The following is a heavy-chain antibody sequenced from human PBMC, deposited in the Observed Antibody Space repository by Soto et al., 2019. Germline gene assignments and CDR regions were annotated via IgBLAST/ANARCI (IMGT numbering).Heavy chain of an antibody. J-gene: IGHJ4*02. CDR3: AKEVAVAGPFDY. D-gene: IGHD6-19*01. CDR1: GFAFSSYA. V-gene: IGHV3-23*01. CDR2: ISGSGGST. Sequence: EVQLLESGGGLVQPGGSLRLSCAAYGFAFSSYAMSWIRKAPGKGLEWVSAISGSGGSTYYADSVKGRFTISRDNSKNTLYLQMNSLRAEDTAVYYCAKEVAVAGPFDYWGQGTLVTVSS.